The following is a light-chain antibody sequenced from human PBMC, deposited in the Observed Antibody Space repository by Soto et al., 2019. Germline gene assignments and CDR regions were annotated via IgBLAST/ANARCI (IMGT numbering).Light chain of an antibody. Sequence: EIVLTQSPGTLSLSPGERATLSCRASQSVSSSYLAWHQQKPGQAPRLLIYGASSRATGIPDRFSGTGSGTDFTLTISRLEPEDFAVYYCQQYDRSPKTFGQGTKVDIK. CDR1: QSVSSSY. CDR3: QQYDRSPKT. CDR2: GAS. J-gene: IGKJ1*01. V-gene: IGKV3-20*01.